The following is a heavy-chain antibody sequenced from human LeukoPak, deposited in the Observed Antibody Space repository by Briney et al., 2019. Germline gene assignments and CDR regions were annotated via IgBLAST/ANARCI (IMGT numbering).Heavy chain of an antibody. CDR1: GGSISNSNYF. D-gene: IGHD6-19*01. Sequence: SETLSLTCTVSGGSISNSNYFWGWIRQPPGKGLEWIGSIYYSGSTYYNPSLKSRVTISVDMSKNHFSLRLRSVTAADTAMYYCARGTLYRGWSYYLDFWGQGSQVTVSS. J-gene: IGHJ4*02. CDR2: IYYSGST. V-gene: IGHV4-39*07. CDR3: ARGTLYRGWSYYLDF.